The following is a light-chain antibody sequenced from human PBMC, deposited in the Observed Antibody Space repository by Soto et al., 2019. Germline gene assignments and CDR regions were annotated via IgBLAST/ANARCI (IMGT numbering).Light chain of an antibody. CDR1: SSDVGSYNL. CDR2: EVN. V-gene: IGLV2-23*02. J-gene: IGLJ2*01. Sequence: QSALTQPASVSGSPGQSITISCTGTSSDVGSYNLVSWYQQYPGKAPKLMIYEVNKRPSGVSNRFSGSKSGNTASLTISGLQAEDEADYYCCSYAGGTVVFGGGTKVTVL. CDR3: CSYAGGTVV.